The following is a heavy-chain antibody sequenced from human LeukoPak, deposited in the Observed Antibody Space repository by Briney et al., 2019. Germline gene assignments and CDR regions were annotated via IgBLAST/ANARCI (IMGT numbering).Heavy chain of an antibody. CDR1: GGSISSSSYY. Sequence: PSETLSLTCTVSGGSISSSSYYWGWIRQPPGKGLEWIGSIYYSGSTYYNPSLKSRVTISVDTSKNQFSLKLSSVTAADTAVYYCARGKSWDYYYYYMDVWGKGTTVTVSS. J-gene: IGHJ6*03. D-gene: IGHD6-13*01. V-gene: IGHV4-39*07. CDR2: IYYSGST. CDR3: ARGKSWDYYYYYMDV.